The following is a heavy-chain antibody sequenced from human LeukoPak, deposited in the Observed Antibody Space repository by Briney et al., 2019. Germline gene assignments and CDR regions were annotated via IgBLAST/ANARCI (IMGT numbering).Heavy chain of an antibody. CDR3: ARGGLRTGDSYWYFDL. CDR1: GGTFSSYA. J-gene: IGHJ2*01. D-gene: IGHD3/OR15-3a*01. V-gene: IGHV1-69*01. Sequence: SVKVSCKASGGTFSSYAISWVRQAPGQGLEWMGGIIPIFGTANYAQKFQGRVTITADESTSTAYMELSSLRPEDTAVYYCARGGLRTGDSYWYFDLWGRGTLVTVSS. CDR2: IIPIFGTA.